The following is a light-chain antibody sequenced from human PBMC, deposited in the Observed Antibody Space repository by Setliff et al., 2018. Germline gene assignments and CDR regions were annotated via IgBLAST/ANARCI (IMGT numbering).Light chain of an antibody. J-gene: IGLJ1*01. CDR3: QSYDSSLSALYV. CDR2: QDS. Sequence: SYELTQPPSVSVSPGQTASITCSGDKLGDKYACWYQQKPGQSPVLVIYQDSKRPSGIPERFSGSNSGNTATLTISGTQAMDEADYYCQSYDSSLSALYVFGTGTKVTVL. CDR1: KLGDKY. V-gene: IGLV3-1*01.